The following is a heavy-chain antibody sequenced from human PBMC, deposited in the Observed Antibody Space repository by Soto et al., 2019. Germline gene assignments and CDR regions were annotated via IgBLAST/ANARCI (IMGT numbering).Heavy chain of an antibody. D-gene: IGHD1-1*01. CDR2: FCYSGTT. CDR3: ARLPFPQGWERPTYFDF. J-gene: IGHJ4*02. Sequence: QVQLQEAGPGLVKPSETLSLTCTVSGGSISSSRYYWGWIRQPPGKWLQWIGSFCYSGTTYYNPSLRSRVTISVDTSKNPVSLRLTSVTAADTAVYYCARLPFPQGWERPTYFDFWGQGTLVTVSS. CDR1: GGSISSSRYY. V-gene: IGHV4-39*01.